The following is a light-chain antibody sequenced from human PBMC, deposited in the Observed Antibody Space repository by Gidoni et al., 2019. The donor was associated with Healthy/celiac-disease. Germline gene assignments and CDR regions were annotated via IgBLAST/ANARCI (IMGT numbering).Light chain of an antibody. CDR1: QSVSSY. Sequence: EIVLTQSPATLSLSPGERATLSCRASQSVSSYLAWYQQKPGQAPRLLIYDASNRATGIPARFSGSGSGTDFTLTISSLEPEDFAVYYCQQRSNWPHLTFGGGTKVEIK. V-gene: IGKV3-11*01. CDR2: DAS. CDR3: QQRSNWPHLT. J-gene: IGKJ4*01.